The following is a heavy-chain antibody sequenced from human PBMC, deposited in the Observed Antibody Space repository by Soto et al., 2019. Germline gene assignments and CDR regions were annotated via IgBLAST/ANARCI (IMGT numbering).Heavy chain of an antibody. D-gene: IGHD4-17*01. V-gene: IGHV3-23*01. CDR2: MSGTGNRR. Sequence: QPGGSLRLSCAASGFTFSNYAMSWVRQAPGKGLEWVSSMSGTGNRRYYADSVKGRFTISRDNSKNTLYLQMNSLRVEDAAVYFCGKDPINLPGEYSLFDPWGQGTLVTVSS. CDR3: GKDPINLPGEYSLFDP. CDR1: GFTFSNYA. J-gene: IGHJ5*02.